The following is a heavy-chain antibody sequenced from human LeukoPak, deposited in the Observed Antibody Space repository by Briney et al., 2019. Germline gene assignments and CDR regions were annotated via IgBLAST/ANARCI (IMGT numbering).Heavy chain of an antibody. CDR1: GFAFSSYW. Sequence: SGGSLRLSCTSSGFAFSSYWMNWVRQAPGKGLEWVANIKQDGSERYYVDSVKGRFTISRDNAKNSLYLQMNSLRAEDTAVYYCARDYFDSGDYYDAFDIWGQGTMVTVSS. CDR3: ARDYFDSGDYYDAFDI. V-gene: IGHV3-7*04. J-gene: IGHJ3*02. D-gene: IGHD3-22*01. CDR2: IKQDGSER.